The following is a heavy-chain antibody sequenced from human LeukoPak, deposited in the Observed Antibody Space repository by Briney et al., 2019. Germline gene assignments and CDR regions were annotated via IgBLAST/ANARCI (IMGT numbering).Heavy chain of an antibody. CDR1: GFTFSSYG. Sequence: GGSLRLSCAASGFTFSSYGMSWVRQAPGKGLEWVSAISGSGGSTYYADSVKGRLTISRDNSKNTLYLQMNSLRAEDTAVYYCAKDGVPDLERPDSGLDYWGQGTLVTVSS. J-gene: IGHJ4*02. V-gene: IGHV3-23*01. CDR3: AKDGVPDLERPDSGLDY. CDR2: ISGSGGST. D-gene: IGHD1-1*01.